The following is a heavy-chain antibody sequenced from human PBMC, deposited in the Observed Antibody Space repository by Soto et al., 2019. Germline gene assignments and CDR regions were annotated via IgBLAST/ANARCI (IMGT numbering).Heavy chain of an antibody. J-gene: IGHJ6*02. V-gene: IGHV3-53*01. Sequence: LRLSCAVSGFTITQNYMTWVRQAPGKGLEWVSLIDSGGDTYYADSVKGRFTLSRDISKNTLYLQMNSLRAEDTAVYNCARGGSLFYYYGLDVRGQGTTVTVSS. CDR1: GFTITQNY. CDR2: IDSGGDT. CDR3: ARGGSLFYYYGLDV. D-gene: IGHD3-16*01.